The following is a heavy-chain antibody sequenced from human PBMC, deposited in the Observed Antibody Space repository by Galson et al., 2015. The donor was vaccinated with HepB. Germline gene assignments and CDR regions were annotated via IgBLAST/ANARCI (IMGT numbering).Heavy chain of an antibody. D-gene: IGHD2-2*02. CDR3: TTIIVVVPAAIAPEDYYYYMDV. CDR2: IKSKTDGGTT. CDR1: GFTFSNAW. Sequence: SLRLSCAASGFTFSNAWMSWVRQAPGKGLEWVGRIKSKTDGGTTDYAAPVKGRFTISRDDSKNTLYLQMNSLKTEDTAVYYCTTIIVVVPAAIAPEDYYYYMDVWGKGTTVTVSS. J-gene: IGHJ6*03. V-gene: IGHV3-15*01.